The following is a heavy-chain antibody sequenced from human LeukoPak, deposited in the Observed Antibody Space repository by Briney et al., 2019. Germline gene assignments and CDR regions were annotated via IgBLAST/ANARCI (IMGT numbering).Heavy chain of an antibody. V-gene: IGHV3-23*01. CDR2: IGASGGTT. Sequence: PGGSLRLSCVASGFTFSTYAMGWVRQAPGKGLEWVSAIGASGGTTFYADSVKGRFTISRDNSKNTLFLQMNSLRAEDTAVYYCAREVSVPSGGACGGACYWARPFDYWGQGTLVSVSS. CDR3: AREVSVPSGGACGGACYWARPFDY. J-gene: IGHJ4*02. D-gene: IGHD2-21*02. CDR1: GFTFSTYA.